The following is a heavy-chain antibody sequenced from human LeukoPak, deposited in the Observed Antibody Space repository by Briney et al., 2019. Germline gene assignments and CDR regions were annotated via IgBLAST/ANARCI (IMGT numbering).Heavy chain of an antibody. D-gene: IGHD6-13*01. J-gene: IGHJ5*02. V-gene: IGHV4-34*01. CDR1: GGSFSGYY. CDR3: ARENPPSAAADP. CDR2: IYHSGST. Sequence: SETLSLTCAVYGGSFSGYYWSWNRQPPGKGLEWIGSIYHSGSTYYNPSLKSRVTISVDTSKNQFSLKLSSVTAADTAVYYCARENPPSAAADPWGQGTLVTVSS.